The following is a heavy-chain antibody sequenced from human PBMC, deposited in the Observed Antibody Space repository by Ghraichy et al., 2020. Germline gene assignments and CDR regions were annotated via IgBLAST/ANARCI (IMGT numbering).Heavy chain of an antibody. V-gene: IGHV4-59*01. CDR3: ARDLKEANCSGGSCYSLGMDV. Sequence: SDTLSLTCIVSGVSISSYYWSWIRQPPGKGLEWIAYMYYSGSTRYNPSLKSRVTISIDTSKNQFSLKLSSVTAAGTAVYYCARDLKEANCSGGSCYSLGMDVWGQGTTVTVSS. CDR1: GVSISSYY. J-gene: IGHJ6*02. D-gene: IGHD2-15*01. CDR2: MYYSGST.